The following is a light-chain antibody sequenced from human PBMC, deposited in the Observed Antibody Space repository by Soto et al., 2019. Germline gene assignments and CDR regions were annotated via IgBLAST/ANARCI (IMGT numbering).Light chain of an antibody. Sequence: QSALTQPPSASGSPGQSVTISCPGTSSDIGGYDYVSWYQQHPGKAPKLIIYEVNKRPSGVPDRFSGSKSGNTASLTVSGLQAEDEADYYCSSYAGSNNLVFAGGTKVTVL. V-gene: IGLV2-8*01. CDR1: SSDIGGYDY. CDR2: EVN. J-gene: IGLJ3*02. CDR3: SSYAGSNNLV.